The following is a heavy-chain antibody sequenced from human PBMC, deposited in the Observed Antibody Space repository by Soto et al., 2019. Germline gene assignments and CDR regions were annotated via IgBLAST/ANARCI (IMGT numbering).Heavy chain of an antibody. V-gene: IGHV4-28*01. CDR1: GYSISSSNW. CDR3: ARREIQGPIDY. CDR2: IYYSGTT. D-gene: IGHD1-26*01. J-gene: IGHJ4*02. Sequence: QVQLQESGPGLVKPSDTLSLTCAASGYSISSSNWWGWIRQPPGKGLEWIGYIYYSGTTYYNPSLKRRVTMSVDTSKNQFSLKLTSVTAVDTAVYYCARREIQGPIDYWGQGTLVTVSS.